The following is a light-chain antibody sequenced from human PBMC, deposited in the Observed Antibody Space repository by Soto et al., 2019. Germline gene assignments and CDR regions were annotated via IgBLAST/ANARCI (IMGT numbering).Light chain of an antibody. CDR2: TAS. Sequence: DLQLTQSPSFLSESVGDRVTITCRASQGISNYLAWYQQKAGKATKLLIHTASTLQNGVPSRFSGSGSGTEFTLTISSLQPEEFATYDCLQSNSYPYTFGQGTRLAI. CDR1: QGISNY. V-gene: IGKV1-9*01. J-gene: IGKJ5*01. CDR3: LQSNSYPYT.